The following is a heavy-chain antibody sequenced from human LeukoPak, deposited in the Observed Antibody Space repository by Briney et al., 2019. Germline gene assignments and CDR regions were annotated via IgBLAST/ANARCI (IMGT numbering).Heavy chain of an antibody. CDR3: ARRHNSGWYGD. D-gene: IGHD6-19*01. CDR1: GGSITSGGYY. J-gene: IGHJ4*02. Sequence: SQTLSLTCTVSGGSITSGGYYWSWIRQHPGKGLDWIGYIYYSGSPHYNPSLKSRVSISLDTSKNQISLKLSSVTAADTAVYYCARRHNSGWYGDWGQGTLVTVSS. CDR2: IYYSGSP. V-gene: IGHV4-31*03.